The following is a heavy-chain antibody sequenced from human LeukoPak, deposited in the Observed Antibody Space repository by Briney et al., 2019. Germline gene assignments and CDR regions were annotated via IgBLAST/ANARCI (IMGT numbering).Heavy chain of an antibody. Sequence: ASVKVSCKASGYTFTNYYMHWVRQAPGQGLEWMGIIDPSNGRTSYAQKFQDRVTVTSDTSTNTVFMDLSSLRSDDTAVYYCARVGGGYSSSSGRDYWGQGTLVTVSS. CDR3: ARVGGGYSSSSGRDY. D-gene: IGHD6-6*01. CDR2: IDPSNGRT. J-gene: IGHJ4*02. V-gene: IGHV1-46*03. CDR1: GYTFTNYY.